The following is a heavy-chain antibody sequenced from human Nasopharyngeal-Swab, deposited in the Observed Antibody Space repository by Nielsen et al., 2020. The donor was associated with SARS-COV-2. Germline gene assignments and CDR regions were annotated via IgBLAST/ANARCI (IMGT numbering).Heavy chain of an antibody. CDR2: INPSGGDT. J-gene: IGHJ4*02. CDR1: GYTFTTYN. Sequence: ASVKVSCKASGYTFTTYNVHWVRQAPGQGLEWTGRINPSGGDTGYAQKFQGRVTMTRDTSISTAYMELSRLRSDDTAVYYCARDLGYIRYCSGGSCYQDYWGQGTLVTVSS. D-gene: IGHD2-15*01. CDR3: ARDLGYIRYCSGGSCYQDY. V-gene: IGHV1-2*02.